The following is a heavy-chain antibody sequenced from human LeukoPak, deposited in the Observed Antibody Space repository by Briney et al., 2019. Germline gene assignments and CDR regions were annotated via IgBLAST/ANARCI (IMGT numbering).Heavy chain of an antibody. CDR2: ISYSGSSP. CDR3: AKDSSVLPNALDL. J-gene: IGHJ3*01. Sequence: GGSLTLSCAASGIRFDRYAMTWVRQAQGKGLEWVSVISYSGSSPYYGDSVKGRFTISRDNSKNTVYLQMNSLRDEDTALYYCAKDSSVLPNALDLWGQGTMVTVSS. CDR1: GIRFDRYA. D-gene: IGHD4/OR15-4a*01. V-gene: IGHV3-23*01.